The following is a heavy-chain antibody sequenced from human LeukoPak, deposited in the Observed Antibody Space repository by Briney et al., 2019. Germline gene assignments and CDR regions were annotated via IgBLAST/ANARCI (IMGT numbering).Heavy chain of an antibody. CDR3: AKSPMRTVTTNYFDY. Sequence: GGSLRLSCAASGFSFSSYSMNWVRQAPGKGLEWVSAISGTGGDIHYADSVKGRFTISRDNSKNTLYLQMNSLRAEDTAVYYCAKSPMRTVTTNYFDYWGLGTLVTVSS. J-gene: IGHJ4*02. D-gene: IGHD4-17*01. CDR2: ISGTGGDI. V-gene: IGHV3-23*01. CDR1: GFSFSSYS.